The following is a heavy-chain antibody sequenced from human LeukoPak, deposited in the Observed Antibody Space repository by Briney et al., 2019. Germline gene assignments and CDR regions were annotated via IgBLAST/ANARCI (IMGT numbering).Heavy chain of an antibody. J-gene: IGHJ4*02. Sequence: SETLSLTCTVSGGSISSYYWSWIRQPPGKGLEWIGYIYYSGSTNYNPSLKSRVTISVDTSKNQFSLKLSSVTAADTAVYYCAXHKGAFWKQYYFDYWGQGTLVTVSS. CDR1: GGSISSYY. D-gene: IGHD3-3*01. CDR2: IYYSGST. V-gene: IGHV4-59*08. CDR3: AXHKGAFWKQYYFDY.